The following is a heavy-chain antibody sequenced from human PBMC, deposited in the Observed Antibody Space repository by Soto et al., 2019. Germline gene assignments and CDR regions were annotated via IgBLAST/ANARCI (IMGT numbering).Heavy chain of an antibody. CDR2: ISSSSSYI. CDR1: GFTFSSYS. V-gene: IGHV3-21*01. D-gene: IGHD4-17*01. CDR3: ARDIGIYNDYGDYQLAEYFQH. J-gene: IGHJ1*01. Sequence: GGSLRLSCAASGFTFSSYSMNWVRQAPGKGLEWVSSISSSSSYIYYADSVKGRFTISRDNAKNSLYLQMNSLRAEDTAVYYCARDIGIYNDYGDYQLAEYFQHWGQGTLVTVSS.